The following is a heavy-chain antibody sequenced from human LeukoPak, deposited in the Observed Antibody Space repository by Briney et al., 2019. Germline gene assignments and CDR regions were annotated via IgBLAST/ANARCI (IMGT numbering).Heavy chain of an antibody. V-gene: IGHV3-21*01. D-gene: IGHD1-1*01. CDR2: ISSSSSYI. CDR3: ARGGTTGSLPREYYGMDV. CDR1: GGSISSGGYY. Sequence: ETLCLTCTVSGGSISSGGYYMSWIRQAPGKGLEWVSSISSSSSYIYYADSVKGRFTISRDNAKNSLYLQMNSLRAEDTAVYYCARGGTTGSLPREYYGMDVRGQGTTVTVSS. J-gene: IGHJ6*02.